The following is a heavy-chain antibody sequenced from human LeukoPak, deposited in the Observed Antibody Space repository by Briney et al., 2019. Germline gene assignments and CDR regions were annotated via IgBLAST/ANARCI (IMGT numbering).Heavy chain of an antibody. CDR2: ISGDGGST. CDR3: AKDRRFGSGREDYFDY. D-gene: IGHD3-10*01. CDR1: GFTFDDYA. Sequence: PGGSLRLSCAASGFTFDDYAMHWVRQAPGKGLEWVSLISGDGGSTQYADSVKGRFTISRDNRKNSLYLQMSSLRSEDTALYYCAKDRRFGSGREDYFDYWGQGTLVTVSS. V-gene: IGHV3-43*02. J-gene: IGHJ4*02.